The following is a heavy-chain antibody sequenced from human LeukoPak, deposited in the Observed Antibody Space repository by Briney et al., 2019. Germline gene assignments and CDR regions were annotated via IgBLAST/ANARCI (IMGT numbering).Heavy chain of an antibody. D-gene: IGHD3-10*01. CDR2: IYYSGST. J-gene: IGHJ3*02. V-gene: IGHV4-31*03. CDR3: ARGVKGLRGAFDI. CDR1: GGSISSGVYY. Sequence: SQTLSLTCTVSGGSISSGVYYWSWIRQHPGKGLEWIGYIYYSGSTYSNPSLKSRLTMSVDISENQFSLKLSSVTAADTAVYYCARGVKGLRGAFDIWGQGTMVTVSS.